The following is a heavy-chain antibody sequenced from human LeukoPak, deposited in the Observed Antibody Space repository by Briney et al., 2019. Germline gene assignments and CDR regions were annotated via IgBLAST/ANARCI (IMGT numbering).Heavy chain of an antibody. Sequence: PSETLSLTCTVSGYSISSGYYWGWIRQTPGKGLEWIGYIYHGGRTDYNPSLKSRVTISVDTSKNQFSLKLSSVTAADTAVYYCARIAARPYYYYYMDVWGKGTTVTVSS. CDR3: ARIAARPYYYYYMDV. CDR2: IYHGGRT. J-gene: IGHJ6*03. CDR1: GYSISSGYY. D-gene: IGHD6-6*01. V-gene: IGHV4-38-2*02.